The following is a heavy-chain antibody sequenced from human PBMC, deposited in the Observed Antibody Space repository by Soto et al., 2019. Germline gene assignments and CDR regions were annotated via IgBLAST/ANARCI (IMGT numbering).Heavy chain of an antibody. D-gene: IGHD6-19*01. Sequence: QVQLKESGPGLVRPSGTLSLTCAVSGGSILSTNWWSWVRQPPGKGLEWIGEIYHSGDTNYNPSRKSRLTMSLDQSKNQFSLRLSSVTAADTAVYYCARFGSGWYQRLHYYGVDVWGQGTTVTVSS. V-gene: IGHV4-4*02. J-gene: IGHJ6*02. CDR3: ARFGSGWYQRLHYYGVDV. CDR2: IYHSGDT. CDR1: GGSILSTNW.